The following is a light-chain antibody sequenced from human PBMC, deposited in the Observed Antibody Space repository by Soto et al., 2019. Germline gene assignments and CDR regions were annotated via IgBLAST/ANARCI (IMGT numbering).Light chain of an antibody. Sequence: EIVMTQSPATLSVSPGERATISCRASRSVTSDLAWYQQKPGQAPRLLIYGASTRAANIPARFSCSGSGTDFTLTIRSLQSEDFAVYYCQQYNDGLTFGPGTKVDLK. CDR2: GAS. CDR3: QQYNDGLT. J-gene: IGKJ3*01. V-gene: IGKV3-15*01. CDR1: RSVTSD.